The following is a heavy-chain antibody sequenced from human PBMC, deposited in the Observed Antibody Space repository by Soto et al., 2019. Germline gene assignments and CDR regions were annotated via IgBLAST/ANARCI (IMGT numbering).Heavy chain of an antibody. J-gene: IGHJ4*02. CDR1: GFTFSTYA. D-gene: IGHD3-22*01. V-gene: IGHV3-23*01. Sequence: GGSLRLSCAASGFTFSTYAMSWVRQAPGKGLEWVSGMTGSGGSAYYVDSVKGRFTISRDNSKNTGSLQMNSLRAEDTAIYYCAKGRFTMIVVDLDYWGQGTPVTVSS. CDR2: MTGSGGSA. CDR3: AKGRFTMIVVDLDY.